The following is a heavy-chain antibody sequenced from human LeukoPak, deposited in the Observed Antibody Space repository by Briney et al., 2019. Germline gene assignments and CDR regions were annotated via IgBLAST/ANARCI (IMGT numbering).Heavy chain of an antibody. D-gene: IGHD3-3*01. J-gene: IGHJ4*02. CDR3: ARGYYDFPF. CDR1: GYAFTSYY. Sequence: ASVKVSCKASGYAFTSYYMHWVRQAPGQGLEWMGIINPSGGSTTYAQKFQGRVTLSSDTSTSTVYMDLSGLRFDDTAVYYCARGYYDFPFWGQGTLVTVSS. CDR2: INPSGGST. V-gene: IGHV1-46*01.